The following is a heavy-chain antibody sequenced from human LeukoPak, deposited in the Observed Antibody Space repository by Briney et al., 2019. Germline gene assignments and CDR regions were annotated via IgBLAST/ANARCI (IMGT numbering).Heavy chain of an antibody. CDR3: AKDVSSGWYANWFDP. CDR1: GFTFDDYA. D-gene: IGHD6-19*01. J-gene: IGHJ5*02. V-gene: IGHV3-9*01. Sequence: GGSLRLSCAASGFTFDDYAMHWVRQPPGKGLEWVSFISWNSGSIGYADSVKGRFTISRDSAKNSLYLQMNSLRAEDTALYYCAKDVSSGWYANWFDPWGQGTLVTVSS. CDR2: ISWNSGSI.